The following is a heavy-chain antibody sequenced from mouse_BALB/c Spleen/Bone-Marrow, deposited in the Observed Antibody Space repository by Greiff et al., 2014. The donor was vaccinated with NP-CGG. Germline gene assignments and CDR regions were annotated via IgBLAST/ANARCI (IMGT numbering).Heavy chain of an antibody. V-gene: IGHV1S81*02. D-gene: IGHD4-1*01. J-gene: IGHJ2*01. CDR2: INPNNGGT. Sequence: PGAELVKPGTSVKLSCKASGYTFTTYYMYWVKQRPGQGLEWIGEINPNNGGTNFEEKFKSKATLTVDKSSSTAYMQLSSLTSEDSAVYYCTRGRTWDFDYWGQGTTLTVSS. CDR1: GYTFTTYY. CDR3: TRGRTWDFDY.